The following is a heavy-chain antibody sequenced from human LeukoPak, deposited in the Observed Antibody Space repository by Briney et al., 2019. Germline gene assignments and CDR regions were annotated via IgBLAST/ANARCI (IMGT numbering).Heavy chain of an antibody. Sequence: GGSLRLSCAASGFTFDDYAMHWVRQAPGKGLEWVSLISWDGGSTYYADSVKGRFTISRDNSKNSLYLQMNSLRAEDTALYYCAKDLAMIVVEGAFDTWGQGTMVTVSS. D-gene: IGHD3-22*01. CDR1: GFTFDDYA. CDR3: AKDLAMIVVEGAFDT. J-gene: IGHJ3*02. CDR2: ISWDGGST. V-gene: IGHV3-43D*03.